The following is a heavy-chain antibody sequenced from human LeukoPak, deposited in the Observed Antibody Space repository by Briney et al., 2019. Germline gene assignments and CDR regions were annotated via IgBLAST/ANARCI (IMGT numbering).Heavy chain of an antibody. D-gene: IGHD3-10*01. J-gene: IGHJ5*02. CDR1: GFTFGDYA. CDR3: TRAPSLSWFDP. V-gene: IGHV3-49*04. CDR2: IRSKTHGGTT. Sequence: GGSLRLSCTASGFTFGDYAMSWARQAPGQGLEWVGFIRSKTHGGTTEYAASVKGRFIISRDDSRSIAYLQMNSLKTEDTAVYYCTRAPSLSWFDPWGQGTLVTVSS.